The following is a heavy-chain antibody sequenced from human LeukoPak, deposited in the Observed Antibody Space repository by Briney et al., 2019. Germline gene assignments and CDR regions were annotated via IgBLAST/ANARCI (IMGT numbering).Heavy chain of an antibody. V-gene: IGHV1-18*01. Sequence: GASVTVSFKASGYTFTKYGISWVRQAPGRGREWMGWISAYNGNTNYAQKLQGRVTMTTDTSTSTACMELRSLRSDDTAVYYCARGGGRYSGYDQMVGDYWGQGTLVTVSS. J-gene: IGHJ4*02. CDR2: ISAYNGNT. CDR3: ARGGGRYSGYDQMVGDY. D-gene: IGHD5-12*01. CDR1: GYTFTKYG.